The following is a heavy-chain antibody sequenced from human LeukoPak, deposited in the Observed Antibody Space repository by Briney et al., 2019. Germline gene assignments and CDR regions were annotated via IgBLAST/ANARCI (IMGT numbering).Heavy chain of an antibody. D-gene: IGHD2-15*01. CDR1: GFAFSSYW. Sequence: GGSLRLSCAASGFAFSSYWMSWVRQAPGKGLEWVANIKQDGSEKYYVDSVKGRFTISRDNAKNSLYLQMNSLRAEDTAVYYCARDYRGYRAPYYFDYWGQGTLVTVSS. V-gene: IGHV3-7*01. CDR3: ARDYRGYRAPYYFDY. J-gene: IGHJ4*02. CDR2: IKQDGSEK.